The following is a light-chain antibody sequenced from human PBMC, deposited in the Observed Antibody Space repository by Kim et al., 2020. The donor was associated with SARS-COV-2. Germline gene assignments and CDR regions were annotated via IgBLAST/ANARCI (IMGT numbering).Light chain of an antibody. J-gene: IGLJ1*01. CDR2: KDS. V-gene: IGLV3-25*03. CDR1: ALPKQY. CDR3: QSTDSSGTYV. Sequence: VSPGQTARITCSGDALPKQYAYWYQQKPGQAPVLVIYKDSERPSGIPERFSGSSSGTTVTLTISGVQAEVEADYYCQSTDSSGTYVFGTGTKVTVL.